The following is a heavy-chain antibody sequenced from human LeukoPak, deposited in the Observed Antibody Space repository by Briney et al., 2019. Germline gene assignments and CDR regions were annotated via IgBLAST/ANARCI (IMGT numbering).Heavy chain of an antibody. Sequence: SETLSLTCSVSGASMSSYHWSWIRQPPGKGLEWIGYIYYSGSTIYNPSLRSRVTMSLDTSKNQFSLELSSVTAADTAVYYCAAGVLGGSYRFDYWGQGTLVTVSS. CDR3: AAGVLGGSYRFDY. CDR2: IYYSGST. CDR1: GASMSSYH. D-gene: IGHD1-26*01. J-gene: IGHJ4*02. V-gene: IGHV4-59*08.